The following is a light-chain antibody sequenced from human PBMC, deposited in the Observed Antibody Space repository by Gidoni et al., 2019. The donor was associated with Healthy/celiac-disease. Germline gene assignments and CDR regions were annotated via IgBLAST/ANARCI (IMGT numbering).Light chain of an antibody. J-gene: IGLJ1*01. Sequence: QSVLTQPPSVSAAPGQRVTISCTGSSSNIGAGYDVHWYQQLPGTAPKLLISCNSNRPSGVPDRFSGSKSGTSASLAITGLQAEDEADYYCQSYDSSLSGSRVFGTGTKVTVL. CDR1: SSNIGAGYD. CDR2: CNS. CDR3: QSYDSSLSGSRV. V-gene: IGLV1-40*01.